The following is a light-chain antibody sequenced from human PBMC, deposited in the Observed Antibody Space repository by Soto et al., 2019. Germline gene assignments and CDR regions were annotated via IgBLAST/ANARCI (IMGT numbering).Light chain of an antibody. Sequence: EIVTTQSPATLSVSPGERATLSCRASQSISSNLAWYQQKPGQAPRLLIYGASTRATGTPARFSGSEFGTDFTLTISSLQSEDFAVYYCQQYNNWPRTFGQGTKVDIK. CDR2: GAS. CDR1: QSISSN. J-gene: IGKJ1*01. V-gene: IGKV3-15*01. CDR3: QQYNNWPRT.